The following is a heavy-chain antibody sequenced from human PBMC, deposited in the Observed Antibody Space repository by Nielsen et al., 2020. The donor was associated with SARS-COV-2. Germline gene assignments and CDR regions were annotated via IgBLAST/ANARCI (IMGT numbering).Heavy chain of an antibody. D-gene: IGHD3-10*01. J-gene: IGHJ4*02. Sequence: SETLSLTCTVSGYSISSGYYWSWIRPPPGKGLEWIGYIYYSGTTYYNPSLKSRVTISVDTSKNQFSLKLNSVTAADTAVYYCAREYYHGSGSSLTDYWGQGTLVTVSS. CDR3: AREYYHGSGSSLTDY. V-gene: IGHV4-30-4*01. CDR1: GYSISSGYY. CDR2: IYYSGTT.